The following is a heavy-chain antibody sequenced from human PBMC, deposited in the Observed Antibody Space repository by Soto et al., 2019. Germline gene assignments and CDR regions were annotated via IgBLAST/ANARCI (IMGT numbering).Heavy chain of an antibody. CDR3: ARPRSAPHVDL. CDR1: GGSISSGDYY. D-gene: IGHD3-3*01. V-gene: IGHV4-30-4*01. Sequence: QVQLQESGPGLVKPSQTLSLTCTVSGGSISSGDYYWSWIRQPPGKGLEWIGYIYYGGTTYYNPSLKSRVTISVDTSKNQFSLKLSAVAAAAAAVYYCARPRSAPHVDLWGRGTLVTVSS. J-gene: IGHJ2*01. CDR2: IYYGGTT.